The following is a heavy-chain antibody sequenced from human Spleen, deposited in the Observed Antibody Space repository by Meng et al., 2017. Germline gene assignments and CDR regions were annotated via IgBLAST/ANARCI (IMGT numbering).Heavy chain of an antibody. CDR1: GYNFPKYW. CDR2: VYPDDSDT. J-gene: IGHJ3*02. CDR3: ARRSSSGWYSFSAFNI. D-gene: IGHD6-13*01. Sequence: GGSLRLSCEGFGYNFPKYWIAWVRQMPGKGLECMGTVYPDDSDTRYSPSFYGQVTISADKSISTAYLQWNSLEVSDTAMYYCARRSSSGWYSFSAFNIWGQGTMVTVSS. V-gene: IGHV5-51*01.